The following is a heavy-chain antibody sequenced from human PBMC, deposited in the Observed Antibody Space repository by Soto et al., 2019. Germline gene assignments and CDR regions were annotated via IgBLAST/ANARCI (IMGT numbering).Heavy chain of an antibody. V-gene: IGHV1-18*01. CDR2: ISGYNGNT. J-gene: IGHJ6*02. Sequence: QVQLVQSGADVKKPGASVKVSCKASGYTFTSFGINWVRQAPGLGLEWMGWISGYNGNTNYAQNLQDRVTMTRDTSTSTAYMELRSLRSDDTAVYYCARPTDFYYYAMDVWGQGTTVTVSS. CDR1: GYTFTSFG. CDR3: ARPTDFYYYAMDV.